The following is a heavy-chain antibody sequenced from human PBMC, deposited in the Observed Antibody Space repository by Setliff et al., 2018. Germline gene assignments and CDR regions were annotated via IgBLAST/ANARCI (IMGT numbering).Heavy chain of an antibody. Sequence: ASVKVSCKASGYTFAESIVSWVRQAPGQGLEWMGWIGVYTGHTSFAQKFEDRVSMSTDKSTNMAYMELRGLRFDDTAVYYCLRLVRYCSRTTCQRTPGDAVWGQGTLVTVSS. CDR2: IGVYTGHT. J-gene: IGHJ4*02. CDR3: LRLVRYCSRTTCQRTPGDAV. V-gene: IGHV1-18*04. D-gene: IGHD2-8*01. CDR1: GYTFAESI.